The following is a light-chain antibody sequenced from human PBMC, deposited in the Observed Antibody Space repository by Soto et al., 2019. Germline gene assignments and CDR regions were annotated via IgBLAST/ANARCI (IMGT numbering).Light chain of an antibody. Sequence: QSVLTQSPSASGTPGQRVTISCSGSASTIGRNYVYWYQQLPGTAPKLLIYRNSQWPSGVPDRFSGSKSGTSASLAISGLRSEDEADYYCAAWDDNLSGFYVFGDGTKVTV. V-gene: IGLV1-47*01. J-gene: IGLJ1*01. CDR2: RNS. CDR3: AAWDDNLSGFYV. CDR1: ASTIGRNY.